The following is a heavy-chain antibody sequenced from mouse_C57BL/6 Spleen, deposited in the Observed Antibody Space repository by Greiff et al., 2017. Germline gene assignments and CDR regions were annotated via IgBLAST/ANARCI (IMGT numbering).Heavy chain of an antibody. Sequence: QVQLQQSGPELVKPGASVKISCKASGYAFSSSWMNWVKQRPGKGLEWIGRIYPGDGDTNYNGKFKGKATLTADKSSSTAYMQLSSLTSEDSAVYFCAATVVAKGWYFDVWGTGTTVTVSS. CDR3: AATVVAKGWYFDV. CDR2: IYPGDGDT. D-gene: IGHD1-1*01. J-gene: IGHJ1*03. CDR1: GYAFSSSW. V-gene: IGHV1-82*01.